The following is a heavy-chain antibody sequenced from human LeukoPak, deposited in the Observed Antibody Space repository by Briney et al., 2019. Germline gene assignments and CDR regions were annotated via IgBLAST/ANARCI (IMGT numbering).Heavy chain of an antibody. Sequence: GGSLRLSCAASGFTFSSYGMHWVRQAPGKGLEWVAVISSDGSNKYYADSVKGRFTISRDSSKNTLYLQMNSLRAEDTAVYYCAKPRAGYCSSTSCYAFDYWGQGTLVTVSS. J-gene: IGHJ4*02. D-gene: IGHD2-2*01. CDR2: ISSDGSNK. CDR1: GFTFSSYG. V-gene: IGHV3-30*18. CDR3: AKPRAGYCSSTSCYAFDY.